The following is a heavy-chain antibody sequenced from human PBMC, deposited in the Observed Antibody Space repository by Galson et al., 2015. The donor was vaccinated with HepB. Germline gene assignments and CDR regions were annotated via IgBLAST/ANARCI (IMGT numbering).Heavy chain of an antibody. Sequence: CAISGDSVSSNSAAWTWIRQSPSRGLEWLGRTYYRSKWYNDYAVSVKSRITINPDTSKNQFSLQLNSVTPEDTAVYYCARGERYYFDYWGQGTLVTVSS. V-gene: IGHV6-1*01. CDR1: GDSVSSNSAA. CDR2: TYYRSKWYN. J-gene: IGHJ4*02. CDR3: ARGERYYFDY.